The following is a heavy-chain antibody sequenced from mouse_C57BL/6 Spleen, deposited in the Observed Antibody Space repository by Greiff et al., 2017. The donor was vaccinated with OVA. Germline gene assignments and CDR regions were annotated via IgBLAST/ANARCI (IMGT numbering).Heavy chain of an antibody. J-gene: IGHJ2*01. CDR1: GFTFSDYY. CDR2: INYDGSST. Sequence: EVQRVESEGGLVQPGSSMKLSCTASGFTFSDYYMAWVRQVPEKGLEWVANINYDGSSTYYLDSLKSRFIISRDNAKNILYLQMSSLKSEDTATYYCAREAHYYGSSRDFDYWGQGTTLTVSS. D-gene: IGHD1-1*01. V-gene: IGHV5-16*01. CDR3: AREAHYYGSSRDFDY.